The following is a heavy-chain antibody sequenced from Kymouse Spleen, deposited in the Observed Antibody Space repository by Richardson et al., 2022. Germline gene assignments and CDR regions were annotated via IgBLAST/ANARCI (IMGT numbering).Heavy chain of an antibody. CDR1: GFTFSGSA. D-gene: IGHD3-3*01. V-gene: IGHV3-73*02. CDR2: IRSKANSYAT. CDR3: TRQRITIFGVVRDYYYGMDV. Sequence: EVQLVESGGGLVQPGGSLKLSCAASGFTFSGSAMHWVRQASGKGLEWVGRIRSKANSYATAYAASVKGRFTISRDDSKNTAYLQMNSLKTEDTAVYYCTRQRITIFGVVRDYYYGMDVWGQGTTVTVSS. J-gene: IGHJ6*02.